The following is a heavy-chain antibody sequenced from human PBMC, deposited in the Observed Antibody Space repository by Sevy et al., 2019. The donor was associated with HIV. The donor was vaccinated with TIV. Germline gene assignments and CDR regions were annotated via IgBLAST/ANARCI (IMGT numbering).Heavy chain of an antibody. V-gene: IGHV6-1*01. CDR3: ARDGLTYGGMDV. CDR1: GDSVSSNSAA. Sequence: KQSQTLSLTCAISGDSVSSNSAAWNWIRQSPSRGLEWLGRTFYRSKWYNDYAVSVKSRITIKPDTSKNQVSLQLNYVTPEDTAIYYCARDGLTYGGMDVWGQGTTVTVSS. D-gene: IGHD1-20*01. J-gene: IGHJ6*02. CDR2: TFYRSKWYN.